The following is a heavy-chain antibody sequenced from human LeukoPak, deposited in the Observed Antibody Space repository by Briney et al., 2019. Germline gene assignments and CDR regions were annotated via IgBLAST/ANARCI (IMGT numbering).Heavy chain of an antibody. CDR2: IYPGDSDT. D-gene: IGHD1-26*01. J-gene: IGHJ3*02. V-gene: IGHV5-51*01. CDR3: ARPEQAWELRKSAFDI. Sequence: GESLKISCKGSGYSFTSYWIGWVRQMPGKGLEWMGIIYPGDSDTRYSPSFQGQVTISADKSISTAYLQWNSLKASDTAMYYCARPEQAWELRKSAFDIWGQGTMVTVSS. CDR1: GYSFTSYW.